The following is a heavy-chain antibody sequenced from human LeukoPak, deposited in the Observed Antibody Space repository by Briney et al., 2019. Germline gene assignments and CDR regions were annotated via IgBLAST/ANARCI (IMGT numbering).Heavy chain of an antibody. CDR1: GFTCSSYG. Sequence: GGSLRLSCAASGFTCSSYGMHWVRQAPGKGLEWVAVISYDGSNKYYADSVKGRFTTSRDNSKNTLYLQMNSLRAEDTAVYYCAKDLWGFGYCSSTSCYYFDYWGQGTLVTVSS. D-gene: IGHD2-2*03. CDR3: AKDLWGFGYCSSTSCYYFDY. CDR2: ISYDGSNK. V-gene: IGHV3-30*18. J-gene: IGHJ4*02.